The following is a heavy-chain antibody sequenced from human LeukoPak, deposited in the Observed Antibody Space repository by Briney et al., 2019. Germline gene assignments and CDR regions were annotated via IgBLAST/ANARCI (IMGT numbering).Heavy chain of an antibody. CDR2: INHSGST. CDR1: GGSFSGYY. CDR3: ARGRNIVATTNFDY. V-gene: IGHV4-34*01. J-gene: IGHJ4*02. Sequence: PSETLSLTCAVYGGSFSGYYWSWIREPRRQGLEGSGEINHSGSTNYNPSLKSRVTISVDTSKNQFSLKLSSVTAADTAVYYCARGRNIVATTNFDYWGQGTLVTVSS. D-gene: IGHD5-12*01.